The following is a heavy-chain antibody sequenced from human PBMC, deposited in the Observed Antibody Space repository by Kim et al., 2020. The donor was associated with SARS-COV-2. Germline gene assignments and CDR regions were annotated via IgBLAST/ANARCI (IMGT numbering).Heavy chain of an antibody. V-gene: IGHV4-34*01. CDR2: T. J-gene: IGHJ4*02. Sequence: TTYNPSLKSRVTISVDTSKNQFSLKLSSVTAADTAVYYCARIYSGYVHFDYWGQGTLVTVSS. CDR3: ARIYSGYVHFDY. D-gene: IGHD5-12*01.